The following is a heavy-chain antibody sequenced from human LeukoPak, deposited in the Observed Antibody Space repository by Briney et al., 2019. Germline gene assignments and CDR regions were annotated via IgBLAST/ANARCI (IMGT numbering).Heavy chain of an antibody. J-gene: IGHJ6*03. CDR3: AXXXXXXXXXXXXXXXXYXXV. CDR2: INHSGST. CDR1: XY. Sequence: XYXXWIRQPPGXXLXWIGEINHSGSTNYNPSLKSRVTISVDTSKNQFSLKLSSVTAADTAVYYFAXXXXXXXXXXXXXXXXYXXVWGKGTTVTISS. V-gene: IGHV4-34*01.